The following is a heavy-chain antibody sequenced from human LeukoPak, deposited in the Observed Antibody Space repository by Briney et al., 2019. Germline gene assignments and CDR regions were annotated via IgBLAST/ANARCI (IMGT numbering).Heavy chain of an antibody. V-gene: IGHV3-21*01. CDR2: ISSSSSYI. J-gene: IGHJ4*02. CDR1: GFTFSSYS. D-gene: IGHD6-19*01. CDR3: ARGSSGWYALGDY. Sequence: GGSLRLSCAASGFTFSSYSMNWVRQAPGKGLEWVSSISSSSSYIYYADSVKGRFTISRDNAKNSLYLQMNSLRAEDTAVYYCARGSSGWYALGDYWGQGTLVTVSS.